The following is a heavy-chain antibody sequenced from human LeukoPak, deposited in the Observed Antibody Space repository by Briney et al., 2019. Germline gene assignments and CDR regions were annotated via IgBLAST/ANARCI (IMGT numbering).Heavy chain of an antibody. CDR2: IYYSGST. J-gene: IGHJ6*02. Sequence: IPSETLSLTCTVSGGSISSYYWSWIRQPPGKGLEWVGYIYYSGSTNYNPSLKSRVTISVDTSKNQFSLKLSSVTAADTAVYYCARGYCSGGSCYENYGMDVWGQGTTVTVSS. CDR3: ARGYCSGGSCYENYGMDV. D-gene: IGHD2-15*01. V-gene: IGHV4-59*08. CDR1: GGSISSYY.